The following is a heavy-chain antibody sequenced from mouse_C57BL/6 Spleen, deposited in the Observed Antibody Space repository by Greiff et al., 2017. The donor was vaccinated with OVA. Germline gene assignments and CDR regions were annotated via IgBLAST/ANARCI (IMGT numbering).Heavy chain of an antibody. CDR3: ARWGYSNYDAMGY. J-gene: IGHJ4*01. Sequence: QVQLKQPGAELVMPGASVKLSCKASGYTFTSYWMHWVKQRPGQGLEWIGEIDPSDSYTNYNQKFKGKSTLTVDKSSSTAYMQLSSLTSEDSAVYYCARWGYSNYDAMGYWGQGTSVTVSS. CDR2: IDPSDSYT. D-gene: IGHD2-5*01. V-gene: IGHV1-69*01. CDR1: GYTFTSYW.